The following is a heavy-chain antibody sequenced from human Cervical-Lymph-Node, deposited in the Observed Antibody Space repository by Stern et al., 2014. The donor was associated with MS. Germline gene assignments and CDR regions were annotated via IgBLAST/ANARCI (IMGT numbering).Heavy chain of an antibody. J-gene: IGHJ5*02. CDR2: IIHIGST. CDR1: GGAFRGTY. CDR3: ASAGDGSSQHNWFDA. D-gene: IGHD6-13*01. Sequence: QVQPQQRGGGPLQPLGNLCPSLAVSGGAFRGTYLSRVRPAQGTGLEWIVGIIHIGSTNYTPAVKSRVTLFRDTSRNEFSLRLRSVTAADTAVYYCASAGDGSSQHNWFDAWGQGALVTVSS. V-gene: IGHV4-34*12.